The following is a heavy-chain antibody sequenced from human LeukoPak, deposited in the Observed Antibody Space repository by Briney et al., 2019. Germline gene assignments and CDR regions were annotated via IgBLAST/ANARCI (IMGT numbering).Heavy chain of an antibody. V-gene: IGHV1-2*02. CDR2: INPNSGDT. Sequence: ASVKVSCKASGYTFTDPYIHWVRQAPGQGFEWMGWINPNSGDTNYAQNFQGRVTMTRDTSISTAYMELSRLRFDDTAVYYCARAKNWGYDYWGQGTPVTVSS. D-gene: IGHD7-27*01. CDR3: ARAKNWGYDY. CDR1: GYTFTDPY. J-gene: IGHJ4*02.